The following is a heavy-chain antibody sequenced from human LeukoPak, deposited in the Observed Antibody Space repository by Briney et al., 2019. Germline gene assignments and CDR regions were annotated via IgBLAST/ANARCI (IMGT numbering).Heavy chain of an antibody. CDR1: GGTFSRYA. CDR3: ARLGYYDSSCYYRVGAFDI. Sequence: ASVKVSCKASGGTFSRYAIRWVRQAPGHGLEWMGRIIPIFGTANYAPKLQRRVTITTDESTSTAYMELSSLRSEDTAVYYCARLGYYDSSCYYRVGAFDIWGQGTMVTVSS. D-gene: IGHD3-22*01. V-gene: IGHV1-69*05. CDR2: IIPIFGTA. J-gene: IGHJ3*02.